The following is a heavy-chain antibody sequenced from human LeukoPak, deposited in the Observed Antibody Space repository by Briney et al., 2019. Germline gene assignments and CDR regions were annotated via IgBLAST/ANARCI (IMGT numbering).Heavy chain of an antibody. CDR2: IRGSGGST. V-gene: IGHV3-23*01. CDR1: GFTFSRYG. D-gene: IGHD1-26*01. CDR3: ARVGIEDYMDV. Sequence: GGSLRLSCEASGFTFSRYGMSWVRQAPGKGLEWVSAIRGSGGSTYYADSVKGRFTISRDNSKNTLYLQMNSLRAEDTAVYYCARVGIEDYMDVWGKGTTVTISS. J-gene: IGHJ6*03.